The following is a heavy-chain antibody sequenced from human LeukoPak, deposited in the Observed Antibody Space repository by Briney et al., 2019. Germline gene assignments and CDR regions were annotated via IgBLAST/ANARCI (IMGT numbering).Heavy chain of an antibody. CDR2: IKQDGSEK. CDR1: GFTFSSYW. D-gene: IGHD5-24*01. CDR3: ARDGLSLEMAP. J-gene: IGHJ5*02. Sequence: GGSLRLSCAASGFTFSSYWMSWVRQAPGKGLEWVANIKQDGSEKYYVDSVKGRFTISRDNAKNSLYLQMDSLRAEDTAVYYCARDGLSLEMAPWGQGTLVTVSS. V-gene: IGHV3-7*01.